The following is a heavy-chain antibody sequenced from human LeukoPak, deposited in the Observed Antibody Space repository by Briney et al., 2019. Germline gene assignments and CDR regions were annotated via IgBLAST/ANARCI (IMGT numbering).Heavy chain of an antibody. D-gene: IGHD4-17*01. Sequence: PGGSLRLSCVASGFTFSSYAMHWVRQAPGKGLEWVAVISYDGGNKYYAHSVKGRFTISRDNSKNTLYLQMNSLRAEDTAVYYCARDLTTLPHTWGQGILVTVSS. J-gene: IGHJ5*02. CDR2: ISYDGGNK. V-gene: IGHV3-30-3*01. CDR3: ARDLTTLPHT. CDR1: GFTFSSYA.